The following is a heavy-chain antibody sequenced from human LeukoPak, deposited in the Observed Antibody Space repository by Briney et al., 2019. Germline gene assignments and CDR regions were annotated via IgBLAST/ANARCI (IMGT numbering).Heavy chain of an antibody. CDR2: TNLHGTAV. V-gene: IGHV3-74*01. Sequence: GGSLRLSCAVSGLSFSSYWMHWVRQAQGKGLVWVARTNLHGTAVDYADSVRGRFTISRDNAKNTLFLQMNSLRAEDTAVYYCASAFTYVRLGDHWGQGTLVTVSS. CDR3: ASAFTYVRLGDH. J-gene: IGHJ4*02. D-gene: IGHD3-16*01. CDR1: GLSFSSYW.